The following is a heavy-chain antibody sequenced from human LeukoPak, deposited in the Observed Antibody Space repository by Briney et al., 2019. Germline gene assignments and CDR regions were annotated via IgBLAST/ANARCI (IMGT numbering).Heavy chain of an antibody. CDR3: ARQGIAVAAFGY. V-gene: IGHV1-2*06. D-gene: IGHD6-19*01. CDR1: GGTFSSYT. CDR2: INPNSGGT. J-gene: IGHJ4*02. Sequence: ASVKVSCKASGGTFSSYTISWVRQAPGQGLEWMGRINPNSGGTNYAQKFQGRVTMTRDTSISTAYMELSRLRSDDTAVYYCARQGIAVAAFGYWGQGTLVTVSS.